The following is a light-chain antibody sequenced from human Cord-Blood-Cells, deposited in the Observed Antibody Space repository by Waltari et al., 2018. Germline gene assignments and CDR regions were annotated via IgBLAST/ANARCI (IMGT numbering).Light chain of an antibody. CDR2: EGS. CDR1: SRDVGSYNL. J-gene: IGLJ2*01. V-gene: IGLV2-23*01. Sequence: QSALTQPASVSGSPGQSITISCTGTSRDVGSYNLGAWYQQHPDKAPKLRIYEGSNPPSGVSKRLSGSKSGNTAYQTISGLNAEDEADYYCCSYAGSSTLVFGGGTKLTVL. CDR3: CSYAGSSTLV.